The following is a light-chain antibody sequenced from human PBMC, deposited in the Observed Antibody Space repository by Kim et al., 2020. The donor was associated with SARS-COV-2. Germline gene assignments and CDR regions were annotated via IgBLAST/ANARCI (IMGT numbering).Light chain of an antibody. Sequence: ELTQPPSASASLGASVTLTCTLSSRYSNYKVDWYQQRPGKGPRFVMRVGTGGIVGSKGDGIPDRFSVLGSGLNRYLTIKNIQEEDESDYHCGADHGSGSNLRVFGTGTKVTVL. CDR1: SRYSNYK. V-gene: IGLV9-49*01. CDR3: GADHGSGSNLRV. CDR2: VGTGGIVG. J-gene: IGLJ1*01.